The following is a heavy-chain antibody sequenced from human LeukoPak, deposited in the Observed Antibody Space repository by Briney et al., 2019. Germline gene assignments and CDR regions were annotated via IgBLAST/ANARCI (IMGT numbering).Heavy chain of an antibody. CDR1: GGSISTYF. D-gene: IGHD3-22*01. CDR3: AGFDYYDSSGYYYAFDI. CDR2: IYASGKT. Sequence: SETLSLTCTVSGGSISTYFWSWIRQPAGKGLEWIGRIYASGKTNYNPSLKSRVTISVDTSKNQFSLKLSSVTAADTAVYYCAGFDYYDSSGYYYAFDIWGQGTMVTVSS. V-gene: IGHV4-4*07. J-gene: IGHJ3*02.